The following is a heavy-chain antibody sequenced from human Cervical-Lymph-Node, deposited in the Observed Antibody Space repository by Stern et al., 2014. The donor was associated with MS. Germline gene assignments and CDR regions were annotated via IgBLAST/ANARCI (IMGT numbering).Heavy chain of an antibody. D-gene: IGHD3-3*01. J-gene: IGHJ3*02. CDR3: ARDGYYDRRTADAFDI. V-gene: IGHV1-46*01. CDR2: INPSGGST. CDR1: GYTFTSYY. Sequence: VQLVESGAEVKKPGASVKVSCKASGYTFTSYYMHWVRQAPGQGLEWMGIINPSGGSTSYAQKFQGRVTMTRDTSTSTGYMELSSLSSEDPAVYYWARDGYYDRRTADAFDIWGQGTMVTVSS.